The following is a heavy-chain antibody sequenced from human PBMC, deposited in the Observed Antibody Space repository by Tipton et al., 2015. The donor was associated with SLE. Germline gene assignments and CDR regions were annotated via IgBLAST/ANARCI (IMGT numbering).Heavy chain of an antibody. D-gene: IGHD1-14*01. CDR3: ARGRNLYYYGMDV. Sequence: QSGPEVKQPGASVKLSCKASGYTFTNYYLHWVRQATGQGLEWMGWMNPNSGNTGYAQKFQGRVTMTRNTSISTAYMELNSLRSEDTAVYYCARGRNLYYYGMDVWGQGTTVTVSS. J-gene: IGHJ6*02. CDR1: GYTFTNYY. V-gene: IGHV1-8*02. CDR2: MNPNSGNT.